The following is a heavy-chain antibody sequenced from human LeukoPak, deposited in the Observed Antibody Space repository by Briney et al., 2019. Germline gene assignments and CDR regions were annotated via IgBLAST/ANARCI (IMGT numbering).Heavy chain of an antibody. J-gene: IGHJ3*02. Sequence: PSEALSLTCTVSGGSINNYYWSWIRQPAGKGLEWIGRIYSSGSTDYNPSLKSRVTMSVDTSKNQFSLKLSSVTAADTAVYYCARGYKPADGKDGAFDIWGQGTMVTVYS. CDR2: IYSSGST. CDR3: ARGYKPADGKDGAFDI. V-gene: IGHV4-4*07. CDR1: GGSINNYY. D-gene: IGHD6-13*01.